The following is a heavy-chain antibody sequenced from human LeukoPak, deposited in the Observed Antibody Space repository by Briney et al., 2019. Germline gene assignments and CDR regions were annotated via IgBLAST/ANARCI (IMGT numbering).Heavy chain of an antibody. J-gene: IGHJ5*02. Sequence: GASVKVSCKASGYTFTSYGISWVRQAPGQGLEWMGWISAYNGNTNYAQKLQGRVTMTTDTSTSTAYMELRSLRSEDTAVYYCARARRSGYSSWFDPWGQGTLVTVSS. D-gene: IGHD3-22*01. CDR2: ISAYNGNT. V-gene: IGHV1-18*01. CDR3: ARARRSGYSSWFDP. CDR1: GYTFTSYG.